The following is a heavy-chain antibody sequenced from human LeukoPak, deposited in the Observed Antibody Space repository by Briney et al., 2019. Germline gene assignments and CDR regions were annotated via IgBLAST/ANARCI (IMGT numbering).Heavy chain of an antibody. CDR3: AKDSHSWSRDY. V-gene: IGHV3-23*01. J-gene: IGHJ4*02. CDR1: GFTFTNYA. Sequence: GGSLRLSCAASGFTFTNYAMSWVRQTPGKGLEWVSATVGSGPDTYHADSVKGRFTISRDNAKKSPYLEMNSLRAEDTAVYYCAKDSHSWSRDYWGQGTLVTVSS. D-gene: IGHD6-13*01. CDR2: TVGSGPDT.